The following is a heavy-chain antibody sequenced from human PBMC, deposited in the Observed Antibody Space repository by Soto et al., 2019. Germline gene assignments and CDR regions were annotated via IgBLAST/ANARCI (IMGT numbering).Heavy chain of an antibody. Sequence: QVQLVQSGAEVKKPGASVKVSCKASGYTFTSYDINWVRQATGQGLEWMGWMNPNSGNTGYAQKFQGRVTMTRHTSISTAYMELSILRSEDTVVYYCARCRTPSYYYYMDVWGKGTTVTVSS. J-gene: IGHJ6*03. V-gene: IGHV1-8*01. CDR3: ARCRTPSYYYYMDV. CDR2: MNPNSGNT. CDR1: GYTFTSYD.